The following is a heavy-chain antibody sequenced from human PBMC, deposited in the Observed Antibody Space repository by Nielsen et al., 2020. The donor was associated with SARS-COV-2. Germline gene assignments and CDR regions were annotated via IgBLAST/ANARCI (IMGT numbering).Heavy chain of an antibody. Sequence: SVKVSCKASGYTFTDYDLNWVRQAPGQGLEWMGGIIPIFGTANYAQKFQGRVTITADESTSTAYMELSSLRSEDTAVYYCARGRYSSSWYGSFDYWGQGTLVTVSS. CDR3: ARGRYSSSWYGSFDY. J-gene: IGHJ4*02. CDR2: IIPIFGTA. CDR1: GYTFTDYD. V-gene: IGHV1-69*13. D-gene: IGHD6-13*01.